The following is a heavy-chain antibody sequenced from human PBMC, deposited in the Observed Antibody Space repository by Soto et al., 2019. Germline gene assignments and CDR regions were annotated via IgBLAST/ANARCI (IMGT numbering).Heavy chain of an antibody. Sequence: GESLRLSCAASGFTFTDYYMSWIRQAPGKGLEWVSYISSSGSNMYYADAVKGRFTIARDNAKNSLYLQMNSLSVEYTAVYYCARARYYGSGTYYCDYWGQGTLVTVSS. V-gene: IGHV3-11*01. D-gene: IGHD3-10*01. J-gene: IGHJ4*02. CDR3: ARARYYGSGTYYCDY. CDR2: ISSSGSNM. CDR1: GFTFTDYY.